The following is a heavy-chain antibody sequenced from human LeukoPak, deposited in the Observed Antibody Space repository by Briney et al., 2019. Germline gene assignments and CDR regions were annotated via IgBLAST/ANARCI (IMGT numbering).Heavy chain of an antibody. J-gene: IGHJ4*02. CDR2: INPSGGST. CDR1: GYTFTSYG. D-gene: IGHD3-10*01. Sequence: ASVKVSCKASGYTFTSYGISWVRQAPGQGLEWMGIINPSGGSTSYAQKFQGRVTMTRDMSTSTVYMELSSLRSEDTAVYYCARSPVRRPLLWFGELLGWGQGTLVTVSS. CDR3: ARSPVRRPLLWFGELLG. V-gene: IGHV1-46*01.